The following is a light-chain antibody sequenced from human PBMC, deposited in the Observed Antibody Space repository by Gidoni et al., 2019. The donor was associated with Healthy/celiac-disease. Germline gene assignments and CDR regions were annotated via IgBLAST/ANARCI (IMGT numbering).Light chain of an antibody. CDR1: QSISSY. CDR3: QQSYSTPHT. Sequence: DIQMTQSPSSLSASVGDRVTITCRASQSISSYLNWYQQKPGKAPKFLIYAASSLQSGVPSRFSGSGSGTDFTLTISSLQPEDFATYYCQQSYSTPHTFGQXTKLEIK. V-gene: IGKV1-39*01. J-gene: IGKJ2*01. CDR2: AAS.